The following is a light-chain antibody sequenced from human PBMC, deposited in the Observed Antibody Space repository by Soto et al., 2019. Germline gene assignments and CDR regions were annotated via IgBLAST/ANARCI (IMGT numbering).Light chain of an antibody. CDR2: DAS. Sequence: EIVMTQSPATLSVSPGERATLSCRASQSVSIYLAWYQQKPGQAPRLLIYDASTRATGIPARFSGSGSGTDFTLTISSLEPEDFAVYYCQQRSNWPPTFGQGTKVDIK. J-gene: IGKJ1*01. CDR1: QSVSIY. V-gene: IGKV3-11*01. CDR3: QQRSNWPPT.